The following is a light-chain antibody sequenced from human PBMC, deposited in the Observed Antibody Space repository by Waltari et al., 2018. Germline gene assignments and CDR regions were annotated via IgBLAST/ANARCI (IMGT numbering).Light chain of an antibody. J-gene: IGLJ7*01. CDR2: YSN. V-gene: IGLV1-47*02. CDR3: AAWDNSLSSLL. CDR1: SSNVGGNY. Sequence: QSVLTQPPSASGAPGRSVTVSCSGSSSNVGGNYVYWYQQLPGTAPKLLIYYSNQLPSGVPDRFAASKSGTSASLAITGLRSEEEADYYCAAWDNSLSSLLFGGGTRLTVL.